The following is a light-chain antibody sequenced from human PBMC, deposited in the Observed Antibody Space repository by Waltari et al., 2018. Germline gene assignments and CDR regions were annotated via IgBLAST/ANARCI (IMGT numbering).Light chain of an antibody. V-gene: IGLV4-69*01. CDR1: GEYSAYT. J-gene: IGLJ3*02. CDR2: VYSDGSH. Sequence: QLVLTQSPSASASLGASVKLTCTLTGEYSAYTIAWHQLQPEKGPRYLMNVYSDGSHDKADGIPERFSGSSDGAVRYRIISRRQSDDEADYFCQTWGMNIQVFGGGTRLTVL. CDR3: QTWGMNIQV.